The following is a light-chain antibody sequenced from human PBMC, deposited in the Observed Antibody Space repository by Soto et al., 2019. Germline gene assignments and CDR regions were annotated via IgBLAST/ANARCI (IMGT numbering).Light chain of an antibody. CDR1: QSISGS. CDR2: EAS. J-gene: IGKJ1*01. Sequence: DIQMTQSPSTLSASVGDRVTITCRASQSISGSLAWYQQKPGKAPNLLIYEASNLKSGVPSRFSGSGSGTEYTLTSSSRQPDDSASYYCQQYNGYWTFGQGTRVEIK. V-gene: IGKV1-5*03. CDR3: QQYNGYWT.